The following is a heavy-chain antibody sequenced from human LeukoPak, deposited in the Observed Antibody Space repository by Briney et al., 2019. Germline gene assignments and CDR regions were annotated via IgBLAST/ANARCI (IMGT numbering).Heavy chain of an antibody. CDR2: IYHSGST. V-gene: IGHV4-38-2*02. CDR3: ARDGQQLATSDNWFDP. CDR1: GYSISSGYY. Sequence: PSETLSLTCTVSGYSISSGYYWGWIRQPPGKGLEWTGSIYHSGSTYYNPSLKSRVTISVDTSKNQFSLKLSSVTAADTAVYYCARDGQQLATSDNWFDPWGQGTLVTVSS. J-gene: IGHJ5*02. D-gene: IGHD6-13*01.